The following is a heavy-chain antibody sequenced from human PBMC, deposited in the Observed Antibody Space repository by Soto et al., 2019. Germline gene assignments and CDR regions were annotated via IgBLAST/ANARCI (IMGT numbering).Heavy chain of an antibody. CDR1: GFTFSSYA. V-gene: IGHV3-23*01. CDR3: TRDYYFDY. CDR2: ISGSGAGT. Sequence: GGSLRLSCAASGFTFSSYAMSWVRQAPGKGLEWVSSISGSGAGTYYADSVKGRFTISRDNSKNTLYLQMNSLRAEDTAVYYCTRDYYFDYWGQGTLVTVS. J-gene: IGHJ4*02.